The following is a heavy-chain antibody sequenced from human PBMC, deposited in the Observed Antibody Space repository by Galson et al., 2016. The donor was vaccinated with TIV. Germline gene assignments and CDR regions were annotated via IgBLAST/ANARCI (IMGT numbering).Heavy chain of an antibody. Sequence: PALVKPTQTLTLTCSFSGFSLGTSGMRVSWIRQPPGKALEWLARIDWDDDKFYSTSPKTRLTISKDPSKDQVVPTMTNMDPIDTATYYCARMSALGGVIDYWGQGTLVTVSS. CDR3: ARMSALGGVIDY. V-gene: IGHV2-70*04. D-gene: IGHD3-16*01. J-gene: IGHJ4*02. CDR2: IDWDDDK. CDR1: GFSLGTSGMR.